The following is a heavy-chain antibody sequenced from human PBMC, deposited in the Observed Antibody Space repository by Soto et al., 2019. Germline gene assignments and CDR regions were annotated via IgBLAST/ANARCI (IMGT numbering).Heavy chain of an antibody. CDR1: GGLFSSFA. V-gene: IGHV1-69*01. J-gene: IGHJ4*02. Sequence: QGQLVQSGPEVKKPGSSVKVSCKDSGGLFSSFAISWVRQAPGQGLEWLGGLIPVFGTTNYAEKCQDRVTITADESTNTAYMELSSLTSGDTAIYYCARGGGPYVWFNEFWGQGTLVTVSS. D-gene: IGHD3-16*01. CDR3: ARGGGPYVWFNEF. CDR2: LIPVFGTT.